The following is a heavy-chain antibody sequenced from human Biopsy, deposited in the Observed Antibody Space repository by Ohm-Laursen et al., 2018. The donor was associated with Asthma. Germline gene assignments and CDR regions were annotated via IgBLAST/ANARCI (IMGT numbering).Heavy chain of an antibody. CDR3: ARTTYGDDGFDP. V-gene: IGHV4-31*03. CDR1: GGSINIGDYY. Sequence: TLSLTCTVSGGSINIGDYYWSWIRQNPVKGLEWIGYIYYSGSTYNNPSLKSRVSISLDTSKNQFALSLTSVTAADTAVYYCARTTYGDDGFDPWGQGTLVTVSS. CDR2: IYYSGST. D-gene: IGHD4-17*01. J-gene: IGHJ5*02.